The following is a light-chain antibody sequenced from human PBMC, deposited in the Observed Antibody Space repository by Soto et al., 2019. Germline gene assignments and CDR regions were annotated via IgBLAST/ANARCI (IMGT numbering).Light chain of an antibody. V-gene: IGKV1-13*02. J-gene: IGKJ5*01. CDR3: QQFTIYPVT. Sequence: AVQLTQAPFSLSASVGDTGTITCRASQCITSALAWYQQKPGKPPKLLIYDDSKLESGVPSRFSGSGSGTDFTLTIVSLQPDDFATYYCQQFTIYPVTFGQGTRLEIK. CDR1: QCITSA. CDR2: DDS.